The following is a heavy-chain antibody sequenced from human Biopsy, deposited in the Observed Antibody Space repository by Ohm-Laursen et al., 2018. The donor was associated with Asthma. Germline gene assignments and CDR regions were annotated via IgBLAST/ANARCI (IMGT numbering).Heavy chain of an antibody. CDR3: ARQSGQDYGDSSGFDI. D-gene: IGHD3-22*01. CDR2: LSYNGNNK. CDR1: GFILSNYD. Sequence: SLRLSCSASGFILSNYDMHWVRQAPGKGLEWVAVLSYNGNNKYYADSVRGRFTISRDNSENTLYLQMNSLRVEDTAVYFCARQSGQDYGDSSGFDIWGQGTKVAVSS. V-gene: IGHV3-30*03. J-gene: IGHJ3*02.